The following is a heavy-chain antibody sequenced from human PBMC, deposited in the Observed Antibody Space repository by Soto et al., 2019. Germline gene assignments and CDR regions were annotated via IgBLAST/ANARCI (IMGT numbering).Heavy chain of an antibody. V-gene: IGHV3-73*01. D-gene: IGHD1-26*01. Sequence: GGSLRLSCAASGFTFSGSAMHWVRQASGKGLEWVGRIRSKANSYATAYAASVKGRFTISRDDSKNTAYLQMNSLKTEDTAVYYCTRRSIVGATAWFDPWGQGTLVTVS. CDR1: GFTFSGSA. CDR2: IRSKANSYAT. J-gene: IGHJ5*02. CDR3: TRRSIVGATAWFDP.